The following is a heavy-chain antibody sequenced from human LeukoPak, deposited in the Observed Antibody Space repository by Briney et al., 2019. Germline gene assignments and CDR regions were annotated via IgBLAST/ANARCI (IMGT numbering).Heavy chain of an antibody. J-gene: IGHJ3*02. Sequence: SQTLSLTCALSGDSLSSNSVDWNWIRQSPSRGLEWLVRTFYRSKWYNYYAVSVKSRITVNSDTSKNQFSLHLDSVTPGDTAVYYCARGSLYSFDIWGQGTMVTVSS. D-gene: IGHD3-10*01. CDR1: GDSLSSNSVD. CDR3: ARGSLYSFDI. CDR2: TFYRSKWYN. V-gene: IGHV6-1*01.